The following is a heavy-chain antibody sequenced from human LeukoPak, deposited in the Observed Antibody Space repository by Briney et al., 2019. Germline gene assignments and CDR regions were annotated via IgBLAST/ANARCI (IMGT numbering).Heavy chain of an antibody. CDR2: ISSSSSFT. D-gene: IGHD3-16*01. Sequence: GGSLRLSCAASGFTFSDYYMTWIRRAPGKELEWVSYISSSSSFTKYADSVRGRFTISRDNAKNSLYLQMNTLRVDDTAVYYCARGSPPGDWGQGTLVTVSS. CDR3: ARGSPPGD. V-gene: IGHV3-11*05. J-gene: IGHJ4*02. CDR1: GFTFSDYY.